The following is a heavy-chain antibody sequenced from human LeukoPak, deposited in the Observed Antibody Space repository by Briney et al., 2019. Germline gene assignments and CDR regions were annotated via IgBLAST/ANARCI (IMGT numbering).Heavy chain of an antibody. CDR2: IRYDGSYK. V-gene: IGHV3-30*02. CDR1: GFTFSSYV. J-gene: IGHJ4*02. Sequence: GGSLRLSCAASGFTFSSYVMHWVRQAPGKGLEWVAFIRYDGSYKYYSDSVKGRFTISRDNSKNTLYLQMNSLRAEDTAVYYCAKGNYLRQQLVLGYFDYWGQGTLVTVSS. D-gene: IGHD6-13*01. CDR3: AKGNYLRQQLVLGYFDY.